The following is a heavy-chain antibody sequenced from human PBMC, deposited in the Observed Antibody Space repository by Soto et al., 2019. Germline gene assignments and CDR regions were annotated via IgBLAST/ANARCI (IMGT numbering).Heavy chain of an antibody. CDR2: TYYRSKWYN. CDR3: AREGSIAVAGTLFDY. V-gene: IGHV6-1*01. J-gene: IGHJ4*02. D-gene: IGHD6-19*01. CDR1: GASVSSNSAA. Sequence: SETLSLTCSISGASVSSNSAAGNWIRQSPSRGLEWLGRTYYRSKWYNDYAVSVKSRITINPDTSKNQFSLQLNSVTPEDTAVYYCAREGSIAVAGTLFDYWGQGTLVTVSS.